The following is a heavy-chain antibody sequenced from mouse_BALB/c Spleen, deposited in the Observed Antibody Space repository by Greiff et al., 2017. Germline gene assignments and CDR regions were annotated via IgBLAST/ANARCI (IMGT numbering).Heavy chain of an antibody. J-gene: IGHJ2*01. CDR3: ARAGGPYYFDY. V-gene: IGHV3-6*02. CDR1: GYSITSGYY. CDR2: ISYDGSN. Sequence: ESGPGLVKPSQSLSLTCSVTGYSITSGYYWNWIRQFPGNKLEWMGYISYDGSNNYNPSLKNRISITRDTSKNQFFLKLNSVTTEDTATYYCARAGGPYYFDYWGQGTTLTVSS.